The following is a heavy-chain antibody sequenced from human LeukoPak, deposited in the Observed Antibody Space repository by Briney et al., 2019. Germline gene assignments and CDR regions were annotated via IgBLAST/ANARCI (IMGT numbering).Heavy chain of an antibody. CDR1: GLTVSSND. CDR3: TKSGPPDPY. J-gene: IGHJ3*01. Sequence: GGSLRLSCAASGLTVSSNDMSWVRRAPGKGLEWVAFIYSGDGTYYADSVKGRFTISRDNSKNTLYLQMNSLRAEDTAMYYCTKSGPPDPYWGQGTMVTVSS. V-gene: IGHV3-53*01. CDR2: IYSGDGT. D-gene: IGHD1-14*01.